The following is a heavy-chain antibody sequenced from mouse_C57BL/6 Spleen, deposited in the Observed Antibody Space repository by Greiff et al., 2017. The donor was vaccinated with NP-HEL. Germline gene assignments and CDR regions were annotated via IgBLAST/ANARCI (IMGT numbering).Heavy chain of an antibody. CDR2: IDPEDGET. Sequence: EVKLMESGAELVKPGASVKLSCTASGFNIKDYYMHWVKQRTEQGLEWIGRIDPEDGETKYAPKFQGKATITADTSSNTAYLQLSSLTSEDTAVYYCARNSITTVVAPSYFDYWGQGTTLTVSS. V-gene: IGHV14-2*01. CDR3: ARNSITTVVAPSYFDY. CDR1: GFNIKDYY. J-gene: IGHJ2*01. D-gene: IGHD1-1*01.